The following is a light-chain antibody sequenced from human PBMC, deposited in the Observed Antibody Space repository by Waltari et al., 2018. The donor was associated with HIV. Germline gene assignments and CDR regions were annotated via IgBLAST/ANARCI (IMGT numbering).Light chain of an antibody. Sequence: QSVLTQPPSASGTPGQRVTISCSGSSSNIGSNYVSWYQQIPGTAPKLLIYRNNQRPSGVPDRFSGSKSGTSASLAISGLRSEDEADYYCAAWDDSLSGLHWVFGGGTKLTVL. V-gene: IGLV1-47*01. CDR3: AAWDDSLSGLHWV. J-gene: IGLJ3*02. CDR2: RNN. CDR1: SSNIGSNY.